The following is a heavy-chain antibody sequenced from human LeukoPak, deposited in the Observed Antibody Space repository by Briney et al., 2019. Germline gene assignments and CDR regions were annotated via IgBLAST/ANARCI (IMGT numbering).Heavy chain of an antibody. V-gene: IGHV1-2*02. J-gene: IGHJ5*02. Sequence: ASVKVSCKAFGYTFTSNYMHWVRQAPGQGLEWMGWINPNSGGTNYAQKFQGRVTMTTDTSTSTAYMELRSLRSDDTAVYYCARDQYYDSKGWFDPWGQGTLVTVSS. D-gene: IGHD3-22*01. CDR1: GYTFTSNY. CDR2: INPNSGGT. CDR3: ARDQYYDSKGWFDP.